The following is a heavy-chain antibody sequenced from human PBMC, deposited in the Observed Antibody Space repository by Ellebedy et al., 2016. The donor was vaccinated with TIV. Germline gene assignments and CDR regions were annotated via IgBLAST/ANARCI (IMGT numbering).Heavy chain of an antibody. CDR2: ISNTGSRT. CDR1: GFSFGSYW. J-gene: IGHJ4*02. CDR3: AKDRTPGDGYWVFDF. Sequence: GESLKISCAASGFSFGSYWMLWVRQAPGKGLEWVSTISNTGSRTYYADSVEGRFIISRDNSKNTLDLQMSSLRAEDTAVYYCAKDRTPGDGYWVFDFWGQGTLVTVST. D-gene: IGHD5-18*01. V-gene: IGHV3-23*01.